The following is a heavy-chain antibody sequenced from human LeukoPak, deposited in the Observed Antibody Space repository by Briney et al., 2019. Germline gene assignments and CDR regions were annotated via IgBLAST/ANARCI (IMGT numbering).Heavy chain of an antibody. CDR2: IYYSGST. V-gene: IGHV4-39*01. CDR1: GGSISSSRYY. D-gene: IGHD6-13*01. CDR3: ARYSSSWPFYYYYYMDV. J-gene: IGHJ6*03. Sequence: KTSETLSLTCTVSGGSISSSRYYWGWIRQPPGKGLEWIGSIYYSGSTYYNPSLKSRVTISVDTSKNQFSLKLSSVTAADTAVYYCARYSSSWPFYYYYYMDVWGKGTTVTVSS.